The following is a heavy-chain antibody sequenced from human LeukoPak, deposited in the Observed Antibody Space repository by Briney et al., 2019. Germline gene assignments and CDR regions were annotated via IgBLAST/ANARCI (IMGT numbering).Heavy chain of an antibody. V-gene: IGHV4-59*01. J-gene: IGHJ5*02. CDR2: IYYSGST. D-gene: IGHD3-22*01. CDR3: ATGAGSGYDYWFDP. CDR1: GGSINSYY. Sequence: NPSETLSLTCTVSGGSINSYYWNWIRQPPGKGLEWIGYIYYSGSTDYNPSLKSRVTISIDTSKNPFSLNLSSVTAADTAVYYCATGAGSGYDYWFDPWGQGTLVTVSS.